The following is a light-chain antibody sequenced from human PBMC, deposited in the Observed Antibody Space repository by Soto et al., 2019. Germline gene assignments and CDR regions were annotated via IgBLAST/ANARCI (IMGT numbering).Light chain of an antibody. V-gene: IGKV3-15*01. CDR2: GSS. CDR1: LSVSRK. Sequence: EIVMTQSTATLCMSPGEGATLSCRASLSVSRKLAWYQQTPGQAPRLLIYGSSPRATGIPASGSGSGSGTDSTRIISSLQSGDAAVYYCQQYNSWLWTFGQGTKVDI. CDR3: QQYNSWLWT. J-gene: IGKJ1*01.